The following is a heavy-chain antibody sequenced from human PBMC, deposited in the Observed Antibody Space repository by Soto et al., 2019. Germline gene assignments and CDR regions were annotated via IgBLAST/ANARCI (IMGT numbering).Heavy chain of an antibody. Sequence: ASVKVSCKASGYTFTSYAISWVRQAPGQGLEWMGGIIPIFGTTNYARRFQGRVTITADKSTSTAYMELRSLRSEDTAVYYCARGTRSGSYYYYGLDVWGQGTTVTVSS. D-gene: IGHD1-26*01. J-gene: IGHJ6*02. CDR2: IIPIFGTT. CDR3: ARGTRSGSYYYYGLDV. V-gene: IGHV1-69*06. CDR1: GYTFTSYA.